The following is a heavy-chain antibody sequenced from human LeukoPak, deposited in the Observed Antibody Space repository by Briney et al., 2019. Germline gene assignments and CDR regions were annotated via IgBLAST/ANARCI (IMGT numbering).Heavy chain of an antibody. Sequence: PSETLSLTRTVSGASISSSRYYWAWIRQPPGRGLEWIGSIHYSRGTYYNPSLKSRVTISVDRSKNQFSLRQNSTTASNTTLYYCARGSRGGYNLFAPWGQGTLVIVSS. J-gene: IGHJ5*02. CDR3: ARGSRGGYNLFAP. V-gene: IGHV4-39*07. CDR1: GASISSSRYY. CDR2: IHYSRGT. D-gene: IGHD3-16*01.